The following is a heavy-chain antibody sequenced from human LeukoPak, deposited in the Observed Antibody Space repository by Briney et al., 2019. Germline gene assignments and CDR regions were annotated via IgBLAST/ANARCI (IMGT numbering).Heavy chain of an antibody. CDR3: ARTPIWSGPTPDI. J-gene: IGHJ3*02. CDR1: GYTFTGYY. CDR2: INPNSGGT. V-gene: IGHV1-2*02. Sequence: ASVKVSCKASGYTFTGYYMHWVRQAPGQGLEWMGWINPNSGGTNYAQKFQGRVTMTRDTSISTAYMELSRLRSDDTAVYYCARTPIWSGPTPDIWGQGTMVTVSS. D-gene: IGHD3-3*01.